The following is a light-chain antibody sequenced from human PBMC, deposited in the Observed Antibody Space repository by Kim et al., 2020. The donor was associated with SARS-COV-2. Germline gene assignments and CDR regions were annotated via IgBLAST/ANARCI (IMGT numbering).Light chain of an antibody. CDR3: NSRDSSGNHPHVV. V-gene: IGLV3-19*01. J-gene: IGLJ2*01. CDR2: GKN. Sequence: GQNVRITCQGDSLRSYYASWYQQKPGQAPVLVIYGKNNRPSGIPDRFSGSSSGNTASLTITGAQAEDEADYYCNSRDSSGNHPHVVFGGGTQLTVL. CDR1: SLRSYY.